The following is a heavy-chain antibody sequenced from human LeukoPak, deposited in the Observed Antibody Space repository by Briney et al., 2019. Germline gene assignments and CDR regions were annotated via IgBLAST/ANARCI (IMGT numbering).Heavy chain of an antibody. CDR1: GYTFTSYY. CDR2: INPSGGST. Sequence: ASVKVSCKASGYTFTSYYMHWVRQAPGQGLEWMGIINPSGGSTSYAQKFQGRVTMTRDMSTSTAYMELSSLRSEDTAVYYCATSGWYRYFDYWGQGTLVTVSS. CDR3: ATSGWYRYFDY. V-gene: IGHV1-46*01. D-gene: IGHD6-19*01. J-gene: IGHJ4*02.